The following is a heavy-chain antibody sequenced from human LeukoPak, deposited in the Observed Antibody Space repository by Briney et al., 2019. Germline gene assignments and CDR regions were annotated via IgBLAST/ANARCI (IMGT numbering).Heavy chain of an antibody. Sequence: GGSLRLSCAASGFTFSSYGMHWVRQAPGKGLEWVAVISYDGSNKYYADSVKGRFTISRDNSKSTLYLQMNSLRAEDTAVYYCASKIHIVGATGFDYWGQGTLVTVSS. V-gene: IGHV3-30*03. J-gene: IGHJ4*02. D-gene: IGHD1-26*01. CDR1: GFTFSSYG. CDR3: ASKIHIVGATGFDY. CDR2: ISYDGSNK.